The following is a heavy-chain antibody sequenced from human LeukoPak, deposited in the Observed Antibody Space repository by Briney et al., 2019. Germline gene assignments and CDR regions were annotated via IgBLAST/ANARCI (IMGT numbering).Heavy chain of an antibody. CDR2: IRGDGATK. CDR1: GFTFSSSA. CDR3: AKDQYRDYFRGADY. Sequence: PGGSLRLSCAASGFTFSSSAMTWVRQAPGKGLEWVSAIRGDGATKFYADSVKGRFTVSRDNSKNTVYLQMNSLRAEDTAVYYCAKDQYRDYFRGADYWGQGTLVTVSS. V-gene: IGHV3-23*01. J-gene: IGHJ4*02. D-gene: IGHD2/OR15-2a*01.